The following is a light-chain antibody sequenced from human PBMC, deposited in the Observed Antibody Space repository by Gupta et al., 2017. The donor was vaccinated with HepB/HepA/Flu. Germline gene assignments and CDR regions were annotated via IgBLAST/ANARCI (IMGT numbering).Light chain of an antibody. CDR2: EDN. CDR3: QSYDNNSPVV. V-gene: IGLV6-57*03. Sequence: NFMLTQPHSVSESPGKTVTISCTRSSGSIASNYVQWYQQRPGSAPTTVIYEDNQRTSGVPDRFSGSIDSSSNSASLTISGLKTEDEADYYCQSYDNNSPVVFGGGTKLTVL. J-gene: IGLJ2*01. CDR1: SGSIASNY.